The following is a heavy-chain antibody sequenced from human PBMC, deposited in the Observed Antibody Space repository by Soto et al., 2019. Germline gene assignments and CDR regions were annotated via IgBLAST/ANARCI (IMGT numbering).Heavy chain of an antibody. V-gene: IGHV4-30-4*01. D-gene: IGHD2-8*01. CDR2: IYYSGST. J-gene: IGHJ6*02. CDR3: ARENCTNGVCLYGMDV. Sequence: SETLSLTXTVSGGSISSGDYYWSWIRQPPGKGLEWIGYIYYSGSTYYNPPLKSRVTISVDTSKNQFSLKLSSVTAADTAVYYCARENCTNGVCLYGMDVWGQGTTVTVSS. CDR1: GGSISSGDYY.